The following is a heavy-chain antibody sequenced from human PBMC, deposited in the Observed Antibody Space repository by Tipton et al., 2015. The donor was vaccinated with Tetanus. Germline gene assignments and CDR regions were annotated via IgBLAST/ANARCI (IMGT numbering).Heavy chain of an antibody. D-gene: IGHD5-12*01. Sequence: TLSLTCTVSGGSFSSYFWTWIRQPPGKGLEWIGNIYNIARTNYNPSLRSRVTMSVDTSKNQFYLQLSSVTAADTAVYFCARAELRRGFSGYLYYDLWGRGILVTVSS. V-gene: IGHV4-59*01. CDR2: IYNIART. J-gene: IGHJ2*01. CDR3: ARAELRRGFSGYLYYDL. CDR1: GGSFSSYF.